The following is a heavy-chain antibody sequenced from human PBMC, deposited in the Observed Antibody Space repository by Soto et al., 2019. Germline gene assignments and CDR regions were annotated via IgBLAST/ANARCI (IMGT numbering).Heavy chain of an antibody. CDR1: GFTFSSYG. V-gene: IGHV3-30*18. CDR3: AKEYALDY. Sequence: PGGSLRLSCAASGFTFSSYGMHWVRQAPGKGLEWVAVISYDGSNKYYADSVKGRFTISRDNSKNTLYLQMNSLRAEDTAVYYCAKEYALDYWGQGTLVTVSS. CDR2: ISYDGSNK. J-gene: IGHJ4*02.